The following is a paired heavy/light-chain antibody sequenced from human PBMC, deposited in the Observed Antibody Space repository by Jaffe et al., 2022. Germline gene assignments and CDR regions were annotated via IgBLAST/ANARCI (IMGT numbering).Heavy chain of an antibody. D-gene: IGHD3-3*01. Sequence: QVHLLQPGAEVKKPGASVKVSCKASGYTFTNYTMHWVRQAPGQRLEWMGWINAANGNTKYSQKFQGRVTITRDTSVSTAYMELSSLRSEDTAVYYCAREGGGDHDFWSDSNSRWFDPWGKGTLVIVSS. CDR2: INAANGNT. V-gene: IGHV1-3*01. J-gene: IGHJ5*02. CDR1: GYTFTNYT. CDR3: AREGGGDHDFWSDSNSRWFDP.
Light chain of an antibody. V-gene: IGLV1-40*01. J-gene: IGLJ2*01. Sequence: QSVLTQPPSVSGAPGQRVTISCTGSSSNIGAPYDVHWYQHLPGTAPKLLIYGNNNRPSGVPDRFSGSKSGTSASLAITGLQAEDEADYYCQSYDSSLSALVFGGGTKLTVL. CDR2: GNN. CDR1: SSNIGAPYD. CDR3: QSYDSSLSALV.